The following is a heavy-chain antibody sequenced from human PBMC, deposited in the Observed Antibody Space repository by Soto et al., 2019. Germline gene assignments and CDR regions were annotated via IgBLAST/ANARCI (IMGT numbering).Heavy chain of an antibody. J-gene: IGHJ4*02. D-gene: IGHD6-19*01. Sequence: EVQLVESGGGLVQPGGSLRLSCAASGFTFSSYAMHWVRQAPGKGLEYVSAISSNGGSTYYANSVKGRFTISRDNSKNTLYRQMGSMRAAGMGVYYCARQWLDSYDFDYWGQGTLVTVSS. V-gene: IGHV3-64*01. CDR1: GFTFSSYA. CDR2: ISSNGGST. CDR3: ARQWLDSYDFDY.